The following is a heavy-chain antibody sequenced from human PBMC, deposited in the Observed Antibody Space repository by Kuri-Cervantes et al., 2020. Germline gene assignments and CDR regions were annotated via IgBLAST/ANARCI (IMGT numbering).Heavy chain of an antibody. CDR3: AKMMLGSWYHFDY. CDR1: GFTFSSYW. J-gene: IGHJ4*02. V-gene: IGHV3-7*03. CDR2: IKQDGSEK. Sequence: GGSLRLSCAASGFTFSSYWMSWVRQAPGKGLEWVANIKQDGSEKYYVDSVKGRFTISRDNAKNSLYLQMNSLRAEDTAVYYCAKMMLGSWYHFDYWGQGTLVTVSS. D-gene: IGHD6-13*01.